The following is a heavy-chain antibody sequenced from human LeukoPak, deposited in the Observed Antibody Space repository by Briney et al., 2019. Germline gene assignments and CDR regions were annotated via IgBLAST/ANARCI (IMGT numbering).Heavy chain of an antibody. CDR1: GYTFTSYD. CDR3: ARGETYLWFGELHNWFDP. J-gene: IGHJ5*02. Sequence: ASVKVSCKASGYTFTSYDINWVRQATGQGLEWMGWTNPNSGNTGYAQKFQGRVTMTRNTSISTAYMELSSLRSEDTAVYYCARGETYLWFGELHNWFDPWGQGTLVTVSS. D-gene: IGHD3-10*01. V-gene: IGHV1-8*01. CDR2: TNPNSGNT.